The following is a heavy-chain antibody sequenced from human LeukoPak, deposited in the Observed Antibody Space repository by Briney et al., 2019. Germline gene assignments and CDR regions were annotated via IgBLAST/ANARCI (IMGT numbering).Heavy chain of an antibody. D-gene: IGHD6-13*01. CDR2: IYYSGST. J-gene: IGHJ6*02. Sequence: SETLSLTCTVSGGFISSYYWSWIRQPPGKGLEWIGYIYYSGSTNYNPSLKSRVTISVDTSKNQFSLKLSSVTAADTAVYYCARFGYSSSWDYGMDVWGQGTTVTVSS. V-gene: IGHV4-59*01. CDR3: ARFGYSSSWDYGMDV. CDR1: GGFISSYY.